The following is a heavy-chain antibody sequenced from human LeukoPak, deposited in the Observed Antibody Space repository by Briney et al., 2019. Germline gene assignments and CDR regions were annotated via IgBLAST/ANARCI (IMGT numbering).Heavy chain of an antibody. Sequence: SETLSLTCTVSGYSISSGYYWGWIRQPPGKGLEWIGSIYHSGSTYYNPSLKSRVTIAVETSKNQFSLRLSSVTAADKAVYYCARDHSSSSEDYWGQGTLVTVSS. J-gene: IGHJ4*02. CDR2: IYHSGST. CDR3: ARDHSSSSEDY. V-gene: IGHV4-38-2*02. CDR1: GYSISSGYY. D-gene: IGHD6-13*01.